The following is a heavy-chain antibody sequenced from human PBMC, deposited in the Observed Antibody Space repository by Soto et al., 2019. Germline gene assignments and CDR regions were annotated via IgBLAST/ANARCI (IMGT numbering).Heavy chain of an antibody. CDR2: INPNSGGT. V-gene: IGHV1-2*04. D-gene: IGHD2-15*01. Sequence: ASVKVSCKASGYTFTGYYMHCVRQAPGQGLEWMGWINPNSGGTNYAQKFQGWVTMTRDTSISTAYMELSRLRSDDTAVYYCARGIVVVVAATPPHAFDMWGQGTMVTVSS. CDR3: ARGIVVVVAATPPHAFDM. CDR1: GYTFTGYY. J-gene: IGHJ3*02.